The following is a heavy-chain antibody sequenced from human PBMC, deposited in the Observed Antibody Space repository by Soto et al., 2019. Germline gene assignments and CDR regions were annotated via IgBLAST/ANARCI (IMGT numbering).Heavy chain of an antibody. CDR3: ARGYCSSDTCYHTDY. CDR2: INGSGGST. D-gene: IGHD2-2*01. J-gene: IGHJ4*02. CDR1: GFTFSSYV. V-gene: IGHV3-23*01. Sequence: GGSLRLSCAASGFTFSSYVMRWFRQAPGKGLQWVSSINGSGGSTYYADSVKGRFTISRDNSKNTLYLQMNSLRAEDTAVYFCARGYCSSDTCYHTDYWGQGTLVTVSS.